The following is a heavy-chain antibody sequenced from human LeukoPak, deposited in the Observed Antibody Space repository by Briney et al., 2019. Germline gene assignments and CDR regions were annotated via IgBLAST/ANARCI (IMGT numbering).Heavy chain of an antibody. CDR1: GFTFSGSA. J-gene: IGHJ4*02. D-gene: IGHD4-17*01. V-gene: IGHV3-23*01. Sequence: GGSLRLSCTASGFTFSGSAMHWVRQAPGKGLEWVSALSGRGNTYYADSVKGRFTISRDNSKNTLYLQMNSLTVEDTAIYYCAKDGFTDYGDYGSHTDYWGQGTLVTVSS. CDR2: LSGRGNT. CDR3: AKDGFTDYGDYGSHTDY.